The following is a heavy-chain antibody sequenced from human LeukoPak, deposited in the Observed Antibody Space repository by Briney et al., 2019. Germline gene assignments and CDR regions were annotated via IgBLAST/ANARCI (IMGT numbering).Heavy chain of an antibody. CDR1: GGSISSGGYY. Sequence: SQTLSLTCTVSGGSISSGGYYWSWIRQHPGKGLEWIGYIYYSGSTYYNPSLKSRVTISVDTSKNQFSLKLSSVTAADTAVYYCASVDTAMVMVDPWGQGTLVTVSS. D-gene: IGHD5-18*01. V-gene: IGHV4-30-4*08. CDR2: IYYSGST. CDR3: ASVDTAMVMVDP. J-gene: IGHJ5*02.